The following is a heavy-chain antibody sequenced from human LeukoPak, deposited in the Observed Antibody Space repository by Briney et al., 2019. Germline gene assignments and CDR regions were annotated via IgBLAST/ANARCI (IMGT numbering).Heavy chain of an antibody. J-gene: IGHJ3*02. CDR2: ISGSGGST. CDR1: GFTFSSYA. CDR3: AKVGMGAVAADAFDI. D-gene: IGHD6-19*01. V-gene: IGHV3-23*01. Sequence: GGSLRLSWAAAGFTFSSYAMSWVRQAPGKGLEWVSAISGSGGSTYYADSVKGRFTISRDNSKNTLYLQMNSLRAEDTAVYYCAKVGMGAVAADAFDIWGQGTMVTVSS.